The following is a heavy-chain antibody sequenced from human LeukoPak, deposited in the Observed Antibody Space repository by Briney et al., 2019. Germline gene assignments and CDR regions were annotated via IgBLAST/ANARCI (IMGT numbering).Heavy chain of an antibody. V-gene: IGHV3-48*03. D-gene: IGHD6-6*01. Sequence: GGSLRLSCGASGFIFSYYEMKWFRQAPGKGLEWVSSISGSGGSIHYADSVKGRFTISRDNAKNSLYLQMNSLRAEDTAVYYCARGSSFVFGHLDSWGQGTLVTVSS. J-gene: IGHJ4*02. CDR2: ISGSGGSI. CDR1: GFIFSYYE. CDR3: ARGSSFVFGHLDS.